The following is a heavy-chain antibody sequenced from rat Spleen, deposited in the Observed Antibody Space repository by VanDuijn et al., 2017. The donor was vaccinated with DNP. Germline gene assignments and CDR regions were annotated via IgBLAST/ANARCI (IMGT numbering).Heavy chain of an antibody. CDR3: VRSTTGIRGYYFDY. J-gene: IGHJ2*01. CDR1: GFTFSAYN. D-gene: IGHD1-9*01. V-gene: IGHV5S10*01. Sequence: EVQLVESGGDFVQPGRSLRLSCAASGFTFSAYNMAWVRQAPKKALEWVATITYDGSSTYYPDSVKGRFTISRDNAKNTLYLQMNRLRSEDTATYYCVRSTTGIRGYYFDYWGQGVTVTVSS. CDR2: ITYDGSST.